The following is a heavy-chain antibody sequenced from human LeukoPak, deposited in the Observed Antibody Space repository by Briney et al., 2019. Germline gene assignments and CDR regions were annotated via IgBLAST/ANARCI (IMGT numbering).Heavy chain of an antibody. V-gene: IGHV3-48*03. CDR1: GFTFSSYD. CDR3: ARAIGDFGRYGVDV. CDR2: ISSSGSTI. D-gene: IGHD4-17*01. J-gene: IGHJ6*02. Sequence: GGSLRLSCAASGFTFSSYDMNWVRQAPGKGLQWVSYISSSGSTIYYADSVKGRFTISRDNAKNSLYLQMNSLRVEDTAVYYCARAIGDFGRYGVDVWGQGTTITVFS.